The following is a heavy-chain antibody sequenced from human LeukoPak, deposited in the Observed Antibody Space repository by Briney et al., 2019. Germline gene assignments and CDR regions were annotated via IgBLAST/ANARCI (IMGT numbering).Heavy chain of an antibody. CDR2: IIPIFGTA. CDR3: AIASLVVVPVVGAFDI. J-gene: IGHJ3*02. D-gene: IGHD2-2*01. CDR1: GGTFSSYA. V-gene: IGHV1-69*05. Sequence: SVKVSCKASGGTFSSYAISWVRQAPGQGLEGMGGIIPIFGTANYAQKFQGRVTITTDESTSTAYMELSSLRPENTAVYYCAIASLVVVPVVGAFDIWGQGTMVTVSS.